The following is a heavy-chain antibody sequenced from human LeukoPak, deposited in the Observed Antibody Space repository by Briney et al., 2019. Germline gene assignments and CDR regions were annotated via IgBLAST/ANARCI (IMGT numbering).Heavy chain of an antibody. Sequence: GGSLRLSCAASGFTFSSYAMHWVRQAPGKGLEWVAVISYDGSNKYYADSVKGRFTISRDNSKNTLYLQMNSLRAEDTAVYYCARDRFVVIVAGWFDPWGQGTLVTVSS. D-gene: IGHD6-19*01. J-gene: IGHJ5*02. V-gene: IGHV3-30*04. CDR1: GFTFSSYA. CDR3: ARDRFVVIVAGWFDP. CDR2: ISYDGSNK.